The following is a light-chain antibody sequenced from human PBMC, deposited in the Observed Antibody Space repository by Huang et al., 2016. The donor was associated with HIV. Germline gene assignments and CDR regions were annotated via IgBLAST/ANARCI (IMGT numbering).Light chain of an antibody. CDR2: DAS. Sequence: EIVLTQSPATLSLSPGERATLACRASQSVSSYLAWYQQKPGQAPRLLIYDASNRATGIPDRFSGSGSGTDFTLTISSLEPEDFAVYHCQQRNNWPRTFGQGTKVEIK. V-gene: IGKV3-11*01. J-gene: IGKJ1*01. CDR1: QSVSSY. CDR3: QQRNNWPRT.